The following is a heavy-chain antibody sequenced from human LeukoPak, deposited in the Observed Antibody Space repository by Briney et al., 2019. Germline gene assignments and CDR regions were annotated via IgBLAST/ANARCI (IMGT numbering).Heavy chain of an antibody. CDR3: ARRLTQYDCFDP. J-gene: IGHJ5*02. V-gene: IGHV4-34*01. CDR2: INHSGST. CDR1: GGSFSGYY. Sequence: SETLSLTCAVYGGSFSGYYWSWIRQPPGKGLEWIGEINHSGSTNYNPSLKSRVAISVDTSKNQFSLHLNSVTPEDTAVYYCARRLTQYDCFDPWGQGILVTVSS. D-gene: IGHD2-2*01.